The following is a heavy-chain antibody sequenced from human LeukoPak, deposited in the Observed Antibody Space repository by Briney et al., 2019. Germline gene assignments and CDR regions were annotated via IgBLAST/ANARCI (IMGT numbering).Heavy chain of an antibody. CDR3: ARRGRYCSSTSCYAGRGYYYYMDV. V-gene: IGHV4-34*01. J-gene: IGHJ6*03. Sequence: SETLSLTCAVYGGSFSGYYWSWIRQPPGKGLEWIGEINHSGSTNYNPSLKSRVTISVDTSKNQFSLKLSSVTAADTAVYYCARRGRYCSSTSCYAGRGYYYYMDVWGKGTTVTVSS. D-gene: IGHD2-2*01. CDR1: GGSFSGYY. CDR2: INHSGST.